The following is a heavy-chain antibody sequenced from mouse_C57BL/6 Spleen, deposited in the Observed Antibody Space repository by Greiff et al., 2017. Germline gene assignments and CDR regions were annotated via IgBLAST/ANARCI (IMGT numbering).Heavy chain of an antibody. CDR3: ARATTVSGALDD. V-gene: IGHV1-69*01. CDR2: IDPSDSYT. J-gene: IGHJ2*01. CDR1: GYTFTSYW. Sequence: QVQLQQPGAELVMPGASVKLSCKASGYTFTSYWMHWVKQRPGQGLEWIGEIDPSDSYTNYNQKFKGKSTLTVDKSSSTAYMRLSSLTSEDSAVYYCARATTVSGALDDWGQGTTLTVSS. D-gene: IGHD1-1*01.